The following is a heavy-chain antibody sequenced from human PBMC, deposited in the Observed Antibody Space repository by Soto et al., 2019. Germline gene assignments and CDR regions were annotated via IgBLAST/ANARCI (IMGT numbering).Heavy chain of an antibody. J-gene: IGHJ4*02. D-gene: IGHD2-15*01. V-gene: IGHV3-64*01. CDR1: GFTFSSYA. Sequence: EVQLVESGGGLVQPGGSLRLSCAASGFTFSSYAMHWVRQAPGKGLEYVSAISSNGGSTYYANSVKGRFTISRGNSKNTLYLQMGSLRAEDMAVYYCASGVVVAATDYWGQGTLVTVSS. CDR3: ASGVVVAATDY. CDR2: ISSNGGST.